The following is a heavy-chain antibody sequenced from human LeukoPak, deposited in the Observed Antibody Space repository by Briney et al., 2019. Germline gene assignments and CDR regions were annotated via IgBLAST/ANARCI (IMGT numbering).Heavy chain of an antibody. CDR1: GGSISSHY. CDR3: ARSRIAVYYYYMDV. Sequence: SETLSPTCTVSGGSISSHYWSWIRQPPGKGLEWIGYIYYSGSTNYNPSLKSRVTISVDTSKNQFSLKLSSVTAADTAVYYCARSRIAVYYYYMDVWGKGTTVTVSS. J-gene: IGHJ6*03. D-gene: IGHD6-19*01. V-gene: IGHV4-59*11. CDR2: IYYSGST.